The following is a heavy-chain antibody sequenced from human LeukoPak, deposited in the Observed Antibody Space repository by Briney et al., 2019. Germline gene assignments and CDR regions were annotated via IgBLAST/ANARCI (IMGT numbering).Heavy chain of an antibody. J-gene: IGHJ4*02. Sequence: GGSLRLSCSASGFTFSSSAMYWVRQAPGKGLEYVSAFSSDGSSTFYADSVKGRFTISRDNAKNSLYLQMNSLRAEDTAVYYCASEETTNGGWTPNYWGQGTLVTVSS. V-gene: IGHV3-64*04. CDR3: ASEETTNGGWTPNY. CDR2: FSSDGSST. D-gene: IGHD6-19*01. CDR1: GFTFSSSA.